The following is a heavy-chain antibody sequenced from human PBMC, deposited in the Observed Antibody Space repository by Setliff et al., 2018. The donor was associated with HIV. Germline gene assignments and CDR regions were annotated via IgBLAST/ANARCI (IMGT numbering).Heavy chain of an antibody. Sequence: ASVKVSCKTSGYTFTNYGISWVRQAPGQRLEWMGWISAYDGNTNYAQKFQGRVTTTIDRSTSTAYMELRSLRSDDTAVYFCARLGSGWSDSYYYAMDIWGQGTTVTVSS. D-gene: IGHD6-19*01. CDR1: GYTFTNYG. CDR2: ISAYDGNT. V-gene: IGHV1-18*01. CDR3: ARLGSGWSDSYYYAMDI. J-gene: IGHJ6*02.